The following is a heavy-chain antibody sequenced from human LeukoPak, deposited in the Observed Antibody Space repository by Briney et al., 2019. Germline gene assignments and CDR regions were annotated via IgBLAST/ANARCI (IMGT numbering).Heavy chain of an antibody. J-gene: IGHJ4*02. CDR1: GGSISSSTYY. Sequence: SETLSLTCTVSGGSISSSTYYWSWIRQPPGKGLEWIGYIYYSGSTNYNPSLKSRVTISVDTSKNQFSLKLSSVTAADTAVYYCARDSAPGGYCSGGSCPHHYFDYWGQGTLVTVSS. D-gene: IGHD2-15*01. V-gene: IGHV4-61*01. CDR3: ARDSAPGGYCSGGSCPHHYFDY. CDR2: IYYSGST.